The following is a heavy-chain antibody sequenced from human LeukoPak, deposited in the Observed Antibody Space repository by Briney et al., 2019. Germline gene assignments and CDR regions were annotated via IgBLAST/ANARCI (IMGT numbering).Heavy chain of an antibody. Sequence: ASVKVSCKASGYTFTGYYMHWVRQAPGQGLEWMGWINPNSGGTNYAQKFQGRVTMTRDTSISTAYMELSRLRSDDTAVYYCAGRYSGYDDAFDIWGQGTMVTVSS. CDR1: GYTFTGYY. CDR2: INPNSGGT. CDR3: AGRYSGYDDAFDI. V-gene: IGHV1-2*02. J-gene: IGHJ3*02. D-gene: IGHD5-12*01.